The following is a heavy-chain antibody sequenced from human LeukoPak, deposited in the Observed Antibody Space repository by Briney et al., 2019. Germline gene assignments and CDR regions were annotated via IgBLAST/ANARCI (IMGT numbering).Heavy chain of an antibody. J-gene: IGHJ6*03. D-gene: IGHD2-2*01. Sequence: SVKVSCKASGGTFSSYAISWVRQAPGRGLEWMGGIIPIFGTANYAQKFQGRVTITADESTSTAYMELSSLRSEDTAVYYCASPGGGYCSSTSCYRYYYMDVWGKGTTVTVSS. CDR2: IIPIFGTA. V-gene: IGHV1-69*13. CDR1: GGTFSSYA. CDR3: ASPGGGYCSSTSCYRYYYMDV.